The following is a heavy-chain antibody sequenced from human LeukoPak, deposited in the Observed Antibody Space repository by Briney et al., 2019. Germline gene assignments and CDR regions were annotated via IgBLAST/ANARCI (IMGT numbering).Heavy chain of an antibody. CDR2: IYYSGST. J-gene: IGHJ6*02. Sequence: SETLSLTCTVSGGSVSSGSYYWSWIRQPPGKGLEWIGYIYYSGSTNYNPSLKGRVTISVDTSKNQFSLKLSSVTAADTAVYYCARVPIAVAGPRNYYGMDVWGQGTTVTVSS. V-gene: IGHV4-61*01. D-gene: IGHD6-19*01. CDR1: GGSVSSGSYY. CDR3: ARVPIAVAGPRNYYGMDV.